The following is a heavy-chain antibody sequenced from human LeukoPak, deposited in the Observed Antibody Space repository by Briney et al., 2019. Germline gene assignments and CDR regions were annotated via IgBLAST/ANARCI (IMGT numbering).Heavy chain of an antibody. V-gene: IGHV1-2*02. D-gene: IGHD3-22*01. Sequence: ASVKVSCEASGGTFSSYTISWVRQAPGQGLEWMGWINPNSGGTNYAQKFQGRVTMTRDTSISTAYMELSRLRSDDTAVYYCAREMTHDYYDSSGYPGWFDPWGQGTLVTVSS. CDR3: AREMTHDYYDSSGYPGWFDP. CDR1: GGTFSSYT. J-gene: IGHJ5*02. CDR2: INPNSGGT.